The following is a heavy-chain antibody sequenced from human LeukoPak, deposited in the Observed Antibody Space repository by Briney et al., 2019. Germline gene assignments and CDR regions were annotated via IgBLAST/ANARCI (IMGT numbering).Heavy chain of an antibody. CDR3: AKDLEGNSGSYYAPGY. CDR2: ISGSGGST. J-gene: IGHJ4*02. V-gene: IGHV3-23*01. Sequence: GGSLRLSCAASGFTFSSYAMSWVRQAPGKGLEWVSAISGSGGSTYYADSVKGRFTISRDNSKNTLYLQMNSLRAEDTAVYYCAKDLEGNSGSYYAPGYWGQGTLVTVSS. CDR1: GFTFSSYA. D-gene: IGHD1-26*01.